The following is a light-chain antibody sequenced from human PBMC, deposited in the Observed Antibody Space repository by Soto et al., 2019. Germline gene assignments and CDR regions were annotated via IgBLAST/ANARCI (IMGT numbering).Light chain of an antibody. CDR1: SSDVGGYNY. Sequence: QSALTQPVSVSGSPGQSIAISCTGTSSDVGGYNYVSWYQQHPGKAPRLMIYDVNNRPSGVSNRFSGSKSGNTASLTISGLQAEDEADYYCSSYRSSRTVPYVFGTGTKLTVL. CDR2: DVN. J-gene: IGLJ1*01. CDR3: SSYRSSRTVPYV. V-gene: IGLV2-14*01.